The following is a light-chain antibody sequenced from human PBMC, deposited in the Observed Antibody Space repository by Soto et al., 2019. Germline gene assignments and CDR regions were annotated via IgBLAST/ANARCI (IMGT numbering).Light chain of an antibody. J-gene: IGKJ5*01. Sequence: DIVMTQSPLSLPVTPGEPASISCRSSQSLLHSNGYNYLDWYLQKPGQSPQLLIYLGSNRASGVHDRFSGSGSGTDLTLKSSRVEAEDVGVYYCMQALQTPITFGQGTRLEIK. CDR2: LGS. V-gene: IGKV2-28*01. CDR1: QSLLHSNGYNY. CDR3: MQALQTPIT.